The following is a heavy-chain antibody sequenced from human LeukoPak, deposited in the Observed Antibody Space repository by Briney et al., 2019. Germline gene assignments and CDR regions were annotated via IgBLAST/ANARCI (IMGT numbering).Heavy chain of an antibody. V-gene: IGHV4-39*07. Sequence: SETLSLTCTVSGGSISSSAYYWGWIRQPPGKGLEGIGSIYYSGITYDNPSLKSRVTMSVDTSKNQFSLKLSSVTAADTAVYYCARLGGYYFDYWGQGTLVTVSS. CDR3: ARLGGYYFDY. J-gene: IGHJ4*02. D-gene: IGHD5-12*01. CDR2: IYYSGIT. CDR1: GGSISSSAYY.